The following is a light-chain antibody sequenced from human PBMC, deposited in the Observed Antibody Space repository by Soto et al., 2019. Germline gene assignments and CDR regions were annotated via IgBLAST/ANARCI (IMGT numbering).Light chain of an antibody. Sequence: EIVLTQSPATLSSFPGDRVTLSCRASQAVNTRLAWYQHKPGQAPRLLIYLASNRAAGVPARFSGSGSGTDFTLTISDVEPEDFAVYYCHQRQSWPRTXGQGTKVDIK. CDR1: QAVNTR. J-gene: IGKJ1*01. CDR2: LAS. CDR3: HQRQSWPRT. V-gene: IGKV3-11*01.